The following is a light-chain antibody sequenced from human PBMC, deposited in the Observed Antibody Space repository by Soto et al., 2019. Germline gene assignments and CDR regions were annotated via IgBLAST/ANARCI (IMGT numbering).Light chain of an antibody. V-gene: IGKV1-5*01. Sequence: ENQVKKSAAALSLSVGNRVTFTCRDSQSFRNWLGWYQRIPGTAPKVLIYHASTLESGVPSRFSCSGSETEFTLTISGLQPDDFATYFCHSRAFGQGTRLEIK. J-gene: IGKJ5*01. CDR3: HSRA. CDR1: QSFRNW. CDR2: HAS.